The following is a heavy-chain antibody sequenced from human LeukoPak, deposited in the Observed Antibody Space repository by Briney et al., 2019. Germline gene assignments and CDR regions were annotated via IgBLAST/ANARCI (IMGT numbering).Heavy chain of an antibody. V-gene: IGHV3-23*01. J-gene: IGHJ4*02. D-gene: IGHD2-15*01. CDR2: ISGSGGNT. CDR3: AKVGPGAARDY. Sequence: PGGSLRLSCAASGFTFNNYAMRWVRRAPGKGLEWVSAISGSGGNTYYADAVKGRFSISRDTSKDALYLEMNSLRAEDTALYYCAKVGPGAARDYWGQGTLVTVSS. CDR1: GFTFNNYA.